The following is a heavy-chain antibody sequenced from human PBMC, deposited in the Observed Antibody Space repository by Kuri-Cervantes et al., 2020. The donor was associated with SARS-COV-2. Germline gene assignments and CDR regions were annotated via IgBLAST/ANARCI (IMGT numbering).Heavy chain of an antibody. D-gene: IGHD3-9*01. V-gene: IGHV3-30*18. CDR2: ISYDGSNK. J-gene: IGHJ6*02. CDR1: GFTFSSYG. CDR3: AKDVGYFGGMDV. Sequence: GGSLRLSCAASGFTFSSYGMHWARQAPGKGLEWVVVISYDGSNKYYADSVKGRFTVSRDNSKNTLYLQMNSLRAEDTAVYYCAKDVGYFGGMDVWGQGTKVTVSS.